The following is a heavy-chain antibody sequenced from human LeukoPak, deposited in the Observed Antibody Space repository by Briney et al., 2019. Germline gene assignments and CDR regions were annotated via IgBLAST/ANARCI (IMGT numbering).Heavy chain of an antibody. J-gene: IGHJ4*02. V-gene: IGHV4-30-4*01. Sequence: SETLSLTRTVSGGSISSGDYYWSWIRQPPGKGLEWIGYIYYSGSTYYNPSLKSRVTISVDTSKNQFSLKLSSVTAADTAVYYCARDMYYYDSSGYYSYFDYWGQGTLVTVSS. D-gene: IGHD3-22*01. CDR2: IYYSGST. CDR1: GGSISSGDYY. CDR3: ARDMYYYDSSGYYSYFDY.